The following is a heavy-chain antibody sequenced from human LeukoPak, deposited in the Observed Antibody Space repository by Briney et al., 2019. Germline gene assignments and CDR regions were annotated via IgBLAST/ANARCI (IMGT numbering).Heavy chain of an antibody. V-gene: IGHV4-39*01. CDR1: GVSISNSSYY. D-gene: IGHD2-8*02. CDR2: IFYSGST. CDR3: ASRFTHISGVDF. Sequence: SETLSLTCTVSGVSISNSSYYWGWIRQPPGKGLEWIASIFYSGSTYYNPSLKSRVTMSVDTSKNQFSLRLSSVTAADTAVYYCASRFTHISGVDFWGQGTLVTVSS. J-gene: IGHJ4*02.